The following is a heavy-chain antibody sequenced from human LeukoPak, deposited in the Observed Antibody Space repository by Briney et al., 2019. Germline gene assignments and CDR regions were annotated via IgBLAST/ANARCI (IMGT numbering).Heavy chain of an antibody. CDR2: ISGSGGST. Sequence: GGSLRLSCAASGFTFSSYVLTWVRQVPGKGLEWISGISGSGGSTYYADSVKGRVTISRDNSKNTLYLQMNSLRAEDTAIYYCAEIERLGAWGQGTLVTVSS. CDR3: AEIERLGA. V-gene: IGHV3-23*01. J-gene: IGHJ5*02. D-gene: IGHD7-27*01. CDR1: GFTFSSYV.